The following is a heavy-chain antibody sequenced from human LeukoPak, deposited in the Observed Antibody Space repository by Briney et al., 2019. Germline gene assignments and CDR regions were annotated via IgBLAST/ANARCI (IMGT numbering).Heavy chain of an antibody. CDR2: IEQEGSEK. CDR3: ARHGSYGAFDI. CDR1: GFTFSSYW. Sequence: SGGSLRLSCAASGFTFSSYWMSWVRQAPGKGLEWVANIEQEGSEKNYVDSVKGRFTISRDNAKNSLYLQMNSLRAEDTAVYYCARHGSYGAFDIWGQGTMVTVSS. V-gene: IGHV3-7*02. D-gene: IGHD1-26*01. J-gene: IGHJ3*02.